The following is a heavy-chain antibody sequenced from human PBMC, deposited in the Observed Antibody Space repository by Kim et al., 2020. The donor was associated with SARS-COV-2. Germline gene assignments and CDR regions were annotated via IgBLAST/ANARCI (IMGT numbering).Heavy chain of an antibody. D-gene: IGHD2-2*01. CDR1: GYTFTSYY. J-gene: IGHJ4*02. CDR2: INPSGGST. V-gene: IGHV1-46*01. Sequence: ASVKVSCKASGYTFTSYYMHWVRQAPGQGLEWMGIINPSGGSTSYAQKFQGRVTMTRDTSTSTVYMELSSLRSEDTAVYYCARDGESESPAYCLDYWGQGTLVTVSS. CDR3: ARDGESESPAYCLDY.